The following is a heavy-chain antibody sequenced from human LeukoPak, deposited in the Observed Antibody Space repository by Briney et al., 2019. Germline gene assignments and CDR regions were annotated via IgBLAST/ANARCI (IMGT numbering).Heavy chain of an antibody. J-gene: IGHJ3*02. Sequence: ASVKVSCKASGYTFTGYYMHWVRQAPGQGLEWMGWINPNSGGTNYAQKFQGRVTMTRDMSTSTVYMELSSLRSEDTAVYYCARDDAGGDAFDIWGQGTMVTVSS. CDR2: INPNSGGT. CDR3: ARDDAGGDAFDI. CDR1: GYTFTGYY. D-gene: IGHD3-16*01. V-gene: IGHV1-2*02.